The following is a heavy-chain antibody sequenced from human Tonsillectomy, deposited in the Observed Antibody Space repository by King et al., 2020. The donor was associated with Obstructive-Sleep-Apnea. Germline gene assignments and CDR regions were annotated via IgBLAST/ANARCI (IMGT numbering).Heavy chain of an antibody. Sequence: QLVQSGGGLVQPGGSLRLSCAASGFTFSSHAMHWVRQAPGKGLESISAISRSGDSTYYANSVKGRFTISRDNSKNTLYLQMGSLRAEDMAVYYCARDMGTGLISSFLSYYYPMDVWGQGTTVTVSS. CDR3: ARDMGTGLISSFLSYYYPMDV. V-gene: IGHV3-64*01. CDR2: ISRSGDST. D-gene: IGHD5-18*01. J-gene: IGHJ6*02. CDR1: GFTFSSHA.